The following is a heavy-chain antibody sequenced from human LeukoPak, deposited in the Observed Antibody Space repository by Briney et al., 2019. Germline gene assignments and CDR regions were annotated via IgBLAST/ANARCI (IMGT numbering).Heavy chain of an antibody. CDR2: INSDGSST. CDR1: GFTFSSYW. D-gene: IGHD3-10*01. CDR3: ARAYRGDY. V-gene: IGHV3-74*01. J-gene: IGHJ4*02. Sequence: GGSLRLSCAASGFTFSSYWMHWVRQAPGXXLVWVSRINSDGSSTSYADSVKGRFTISRDNAKNTLYLQMNSLRAEDTAVYYCARAYRGDYWGQGTLVTVSS.